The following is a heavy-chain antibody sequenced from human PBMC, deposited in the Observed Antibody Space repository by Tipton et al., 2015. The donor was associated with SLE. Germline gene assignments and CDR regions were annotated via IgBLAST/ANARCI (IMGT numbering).Heavy chain of an antibody. D-gene: IGHD6-25*01. CDR1: GGSFSGYY. Sequence: TLSLTCAVYGGSFSGYYWSWIRQSPGKGLEWIGEINQSGSTNYNPSLKSRVTISVDTSKNQFSLKLFSVTAADTAVYYCARPRARRNGWGMDVWGQGTTVTVSS. CDR3: ARPRARRNGWGMDV. V-gene: IGHV4-34*01. CDR2: INQSGST. J-gene: IGHJ6*02.